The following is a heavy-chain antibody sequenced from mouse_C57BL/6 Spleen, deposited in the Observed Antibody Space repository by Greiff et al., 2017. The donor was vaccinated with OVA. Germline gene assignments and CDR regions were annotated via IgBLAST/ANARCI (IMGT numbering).Heavy chain of an antibody. CDR3: ARRTTAPHWYFDV. D-gene: IGHD1-2*01. J-gene: IGHJ1*03. Sequence: QVQLQQSGAELVKPGASVKISCKASGYAFSSYWMNWVKQRPGKGLEWIGQIYPGDGDTNYNGKFKGKATLTADKSSSTAYMQLSSLTSEDSAVYVCARRTTAPHWYFDVWGTGTTVTVSS. CDR1: GYAFSSYW. V-gene: IGHV1-80*01. CDR2: IYPGDGDT.